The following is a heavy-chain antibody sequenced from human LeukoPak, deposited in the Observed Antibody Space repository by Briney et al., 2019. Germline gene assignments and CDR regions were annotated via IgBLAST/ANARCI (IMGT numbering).Heavy chain of an antibody. J-gene: IGHJ4*02. D-gene: IGHD3-22*01. CDR1: GFIFSSHG. Sequence: GGPLRLSCAASGFIFSSHGMNWVRQAPGKGLEWVSGISPSGDITYYADSVKGRFTISRDNSKNTLYLQMNSLRAEDTAVYYCARGSGITMIVVVIPNLGYWGQGTLVTVSS. CDR3: ARGSGITMIVVVIPNLGY. V-gene: IGHV3-23*01. CDR2: ISPSGDIT.